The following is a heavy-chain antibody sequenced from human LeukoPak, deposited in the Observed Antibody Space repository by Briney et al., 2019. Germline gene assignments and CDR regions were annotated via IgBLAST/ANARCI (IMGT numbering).Heavy chain of an antibody. J-gene: IGHJ4*02. CDR1: GFTFSSYG. D-gene: IGHD1-26*01. CDR3: AKDQSGTYYTFDY. CDR2: IRYDGSNK. V-gene: IGHV3-30*02. Sequence: GGSLRLSCAASGFTFSSYGMHWVRQAPGKGLEWVAFIRYDGSNKSYADSVKGRFTISRDNSKNTLYLQMNSPRAEDTAVYYCAKDQSGTYYTFDYWGQGTLVTVSS.